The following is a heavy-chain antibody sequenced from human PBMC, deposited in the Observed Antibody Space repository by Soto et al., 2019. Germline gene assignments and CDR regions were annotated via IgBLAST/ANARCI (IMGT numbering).Heavy chain of an antibody. V-gene: IGHV3-30*18. J-gene: IGHJ6*02. CDR3: AKDGFAAVAGNYYYGMDV. CDR1: GFTFSSYG. D-gene: IGHD6-19*01. Sequence: LRLSCAASGFTFSSYGMHWVRQAPGKGLEWVAVISYDGSNKYYADSVKGRFTISRDNSKNTLYLQMNSLRAEDTAVYYCAKDGFAAVAGNYYYGMDVWGQGTTVTVSS. CDR2: ISYDGSNK.